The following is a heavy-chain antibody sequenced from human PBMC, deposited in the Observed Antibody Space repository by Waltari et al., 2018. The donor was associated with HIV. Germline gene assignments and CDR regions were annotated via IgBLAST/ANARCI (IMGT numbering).Heavy chain of an antibody. J-gene: IGHJ6*02. CDR3: VKDRGIAVRPPYYFGLDV. D-gene: IGHD6-6*01. CDR2: FSWSSGSI. Sequence: EVQLVESGGGLVQPGRSLRLSCTASGFKFDGYAMHWVRQSPGKGLEWVSGFSWSSGSIGYADSVKGRFTISRDKARNSLYLDMNILRPKDTAVYYCVKDRGIAVRPPYYFGLDVWGQGTTVTVSS. V-gene: IGHV3-9*01. CDR1: GFKFDGYA.